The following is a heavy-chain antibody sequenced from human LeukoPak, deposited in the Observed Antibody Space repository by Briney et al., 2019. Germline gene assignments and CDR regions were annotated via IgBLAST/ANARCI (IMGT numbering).Heavy chain of an antibody. CDR1: GDSISSGDYY. CDR3: ARGWGPAYCGGDCHRHFDY. D-gene: IGHD2-21*02. J-gene: IGHJ4*02. CDR2: ISNSGST. V-gene: IGHV4-61*02. Sequence: SETLSLTCTVSGDSISSGDYYWSWIRQPAGKGLEWIGRISNSGSTNYNPSLKSRVTISVDTSKNQFSLKLSSVTAADTALYYCARGWGPAYCGGDCHRHFDYWGQGTLVTVSS.